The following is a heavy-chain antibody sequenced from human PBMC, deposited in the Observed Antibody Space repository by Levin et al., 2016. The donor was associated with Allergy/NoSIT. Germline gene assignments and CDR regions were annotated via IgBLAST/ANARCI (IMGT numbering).Heavy chain of an antibody. Sequence: VRQAPGKGLEWVSAISGSGGSTYYADSVKGRFTISRDNSKNTLYLQMNSLRAEDTAVYYCAKTFYYYYGMDVWGQGTTVTVSS. V-gene: IGHV3-23*01. CDR3: AKTFYYYYGMDV. J-gene: IGHJ6*02. CDR2: ISGSGGST.